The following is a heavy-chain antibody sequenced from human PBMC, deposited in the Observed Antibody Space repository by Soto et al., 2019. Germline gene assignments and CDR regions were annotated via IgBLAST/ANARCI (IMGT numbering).Heavy chain of an antibody. CDR2: ISSSSSYT. CDR1: GFTFSDYY. J-gene: IGHJ4*02. CDR3: ASPHGLSFYSGSYWGGDDY. D-gene: IGHD1-26*01. Sequence: SLRISCAASGFTFSDYYMSWNRQAPGKGLEGVSYISSSSSYTNYADSVKGRFTISRDNAKNSLYLQMNSLRAEDTAVYYCASPHGLSFYSGSYWGGDDYWGQGTLVTVSS. V-gene: IGHV3-11*06.